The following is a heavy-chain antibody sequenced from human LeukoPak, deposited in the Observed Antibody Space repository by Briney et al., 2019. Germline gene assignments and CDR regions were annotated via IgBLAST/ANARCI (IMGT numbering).Heavy chain of an antibody. D-gene: IGHD1-26*01. Sequence: PEGSLRLSCAASGFTFSSYSMIWVRQAPGKGLEWISYISSSSSTIYYADSVKGRFTISRDNAKNSLYLQMNSLRDEDTAVYYCARDNPIVGATITLDYWGQGALVTVSS. CDR2: ISSSSSTI. V-gene: IGHV3-48*02. J-gene: IGHJ4*02. CDR1: GFTFSSYS. CDR3: ARDNPIVGATITLDY.